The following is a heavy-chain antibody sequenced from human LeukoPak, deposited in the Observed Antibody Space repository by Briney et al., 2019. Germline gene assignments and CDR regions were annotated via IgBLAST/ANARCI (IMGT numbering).Heavy chain of an antibody. CDR3: ARGPRSIAVAGREVHWFDP. V-gene: IGHV4-30-4*08. J-gene: IGHJ5*02. CDR2: IYYSGST. CDR1: GGSIGSGDYY. Sequence: PSQTLSLTXTVSGGSIGSGDYYWSWIRQPPGEGLQWIGYIYYSGSTYYNPSLTSRVTISVDTSKNQFSLKLSSVTAADTAVYYCARGPRSIAVAGREVHWFDPWGQGTLVTVSS. D-gene: IGHD6-19*01.